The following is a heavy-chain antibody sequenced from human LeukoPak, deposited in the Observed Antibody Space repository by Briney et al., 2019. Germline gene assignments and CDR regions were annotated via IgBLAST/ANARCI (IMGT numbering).Heavy chain of an antibody. Sequence: GGSLRLSCAGSGFTFSSYSMNWVRQAPGKGLEWVSSISSSSSYIYYADSVKGRFTISRDNAKNSLYLQMNSLRAEDTAVYYCARVGSSWYSFDYWGQGTLVTVSS. D-gene: IGHD6-13*01. V-gene: IGHV3-21*01. CDR1: GFTFSSYS. J-gene: IGHJ4*02. CDR2: ISSSSSYI. CDR3: ARVGSSWYSFDY.